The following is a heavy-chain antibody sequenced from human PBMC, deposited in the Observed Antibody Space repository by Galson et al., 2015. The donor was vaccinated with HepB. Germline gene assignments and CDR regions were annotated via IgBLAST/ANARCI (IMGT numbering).Heavy chain of an antibody. CDR2: ISGRGDST. D-gene: IGHD3-10*01. J-gene: IGHJ3*01. Sequence: SLRLSCAASGFTFSTYTMTWVRQAPGKGLEWVSGISGRGDSTYYGDAVKGRFTISRDNPKSVLYLQMNSLRAEDTAVYYCAKGLMIRGPRGALDVWGQGTMVTVSS. V-gene: IGHV3-23*01. CDR3: AKGLMIRGPRGALDV. CDR1: GFTFSTYT.